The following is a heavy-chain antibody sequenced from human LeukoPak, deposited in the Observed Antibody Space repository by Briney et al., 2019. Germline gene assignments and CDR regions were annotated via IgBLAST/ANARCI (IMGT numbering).Heavy chain of an antibody. CDR2: INAGNGNT. CDR1: GYTFTSYA. Sequence: ASVKVSCKASGYTFTSYAMHWVRQAPGQRLEWMGWINAGNGNTKYSQKFQGRVTITRDTSASTVYMELSSLRSEDTAVYYCAYGRGYSYGPFDYWGQGTLVTVSS. J-gene: IGHJ4*02. CDR3: AYGRGYSYGPFDY. D-gene: IGHD5-18*01. V-gene: IGHV1-3*01.